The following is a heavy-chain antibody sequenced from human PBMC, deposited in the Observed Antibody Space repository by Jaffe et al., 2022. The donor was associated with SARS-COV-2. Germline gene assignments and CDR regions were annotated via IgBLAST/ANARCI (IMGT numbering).Heavy chain of an antibody. CDR3: MRRVEGSSLRDY. J-gene: IGHJ4*02. Sequence: EVQLVESGGGLVQPGGSLGLSCAASGFTVNMYWMGWVRQTPGKGLEWVANIKKDGSEKNYADSVKGRFTISRDNAKNSMYLHMNSLRAEDTAVYYCMRRVEGSSLRDYWGQGTLVIVSS. V-gene: IGHV3-7*03. D-gene: IGHD1-1*01. CDR2: IKKDGSEK. CDR1: GFTVNMYW.